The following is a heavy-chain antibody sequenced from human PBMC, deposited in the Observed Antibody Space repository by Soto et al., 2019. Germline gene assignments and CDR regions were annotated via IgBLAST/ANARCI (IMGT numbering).Heavy chain of an antibody. Sequence: EVQLVESGGGLVQPGGSLRLSCAVSGFTFSSDWMHWVHQAPGKGLVWVSRINSDGSSTSYADSVKGRFTISRDNAKNTLYLQMNSLRAEDTAVYYCASPILGVIIGYWGQGTLVTVSS. CDR3: ASPILGVIIGY. V-gene: IGHV3-74*01. CDR2: INSDGSST. J-gene: IGHJ4*02. CDR1: GFTFSSDW. D-gene: IGHD3-3*01.